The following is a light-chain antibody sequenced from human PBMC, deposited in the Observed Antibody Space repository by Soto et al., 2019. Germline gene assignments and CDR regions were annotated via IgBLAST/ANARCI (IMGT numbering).Light chain of an antibody. J-gene: IGKJ2*01. CDR2: AAS. Sequence: DIQMTQSPSSLSASVGDRDTITCRASESIANYLNWYQQKPGKAPYLLIYAASTLQTGVPSRFSGSGSGTYFTLTISRHQTEDFSTYFCQQSYISPYTFGQGTKLDI. CDR3: QQSYISPYT. CDR1: ESIANY. V-gene: IGKV1-39*01.